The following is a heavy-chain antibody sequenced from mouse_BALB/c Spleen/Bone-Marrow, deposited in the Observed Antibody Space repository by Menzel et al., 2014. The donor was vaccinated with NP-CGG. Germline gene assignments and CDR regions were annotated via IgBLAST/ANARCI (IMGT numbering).Heavy chain of an antibody. Sequence: QVQLKESGAEQAKPGASVKMSCKASGYTFTSYWMHWVKQRPGQGLEWIGYINPSTGYTEYNQKFKDKATLTADKSSSTAYMQLSSLTSEDSAVYYCASPYGNYDAMDYWGQGTSVTVSS. CDR3: ASPYGNYDAMDY. CDR2: INPSTGYT. V-gene: IGHV1-7*01. CDR1: GYTFTSYW. D-gene: IGHD2-1*01. J-gene: IGHJ4*01.